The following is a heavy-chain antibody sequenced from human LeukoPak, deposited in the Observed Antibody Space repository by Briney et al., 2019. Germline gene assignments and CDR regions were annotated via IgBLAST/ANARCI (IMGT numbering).Heavy chain of an antibody. CDR2: IYYSGST. CDR3: ARASYSYGFIDY. D-gene: IGHD5-18*01. CDR1: GGSISSGGYY. J-gene: IGHJ4*02. Sequence: SETLSLTCTVSGGSISSGGYYWSWIRQHPGKGLEWIGYIYYSGSTYYNPSLKSRVTISVDTSKNQFSLKLSSVIAADTAVYYCARASYSYGFIDYWGQGTLVTVSS. V-gene: IGHV4-31*03.